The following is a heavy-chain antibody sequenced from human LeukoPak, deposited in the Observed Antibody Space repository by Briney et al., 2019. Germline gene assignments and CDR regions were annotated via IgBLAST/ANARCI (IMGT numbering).Heavy chain of an antibody. CDR2: IYYSGST. CDR1: GGSNSSSSYY. V-gene: IGHV4-39*01. Sequence: SETLSLTCTVSGGSNSSSSYYWGWIRQPPGKGLEWIGSIYYSGSTYYNPSLKSRVTISVDTSKNQFSLKLSSVTAADTAVYYCARRFWVGYCSSTSCPPSNWFDPWGQGTLVTVSS. J-gene: IGHJ5*02. D-gene: IGHD2-2*01. CDR3: ARRFWVGYCSSTSCPPSNWFDP.